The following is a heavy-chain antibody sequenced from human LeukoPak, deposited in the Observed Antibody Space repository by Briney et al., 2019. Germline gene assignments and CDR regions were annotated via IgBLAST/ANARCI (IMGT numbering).Heavy chain of an antibody. Sequence: SETLSLTCTVSGGSISSYYWSWIRQPAGKGLEWIGRIYTSGSTNYNPSLKSRVTISVDKSKNQFSLQLSSVTAADTAVYYCARDSTTIFGVVILGGFDYWGQGTLVTVSS. CDR2: IYTSGST. CDR1: GGSISSYY. J-gene: IGHJ4*02. V-gene: IGHV4-4*07. CDR3: ARDSTTIFGVVILGGFDY. D-gene: IGHD3-3*01.